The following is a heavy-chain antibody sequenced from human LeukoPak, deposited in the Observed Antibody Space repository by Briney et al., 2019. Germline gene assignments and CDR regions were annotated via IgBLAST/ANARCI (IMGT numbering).Heavy chain of an antibody. V-gene: IGHV4-34*01. CDR1: GGSFSGYY. CDR2: INHSGST. J-gene: IGHJ4*02. CDR3: AREGYDSSGYYDY. D-gene: IGHD3-22*01. Sequence: TPSETLSLTCAVYGGSFSGYYWSWIRRPPGKGLEWIGEINHSGSTNYNPSLKSRVTISVDTSKNQFSLKLSSVTAADTAVYYCAREGYDSSGYYDYWGQGTLVTVSS.